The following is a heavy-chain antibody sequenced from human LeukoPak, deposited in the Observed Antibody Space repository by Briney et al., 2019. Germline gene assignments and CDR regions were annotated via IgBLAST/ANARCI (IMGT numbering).Heavy chain of an antibody. D-gene: IGHD3-10*01. Sequence: GGSLRLSCAASGFTFSSYSMNWVRQASGKGLEWVSYISSSSSTIYYADSVKGRFTISRDNAKNSLYLQMNSLRAEDTAVYYCVRGSIWSPDKWGQGTLVTVSS. J-gene: IGHJ4*02. V-gene: IGHV3-48*01. CDR1: GFTFSSYS. CDR2: ISSSSSTI. CDR3: VRGSIWSPDK.